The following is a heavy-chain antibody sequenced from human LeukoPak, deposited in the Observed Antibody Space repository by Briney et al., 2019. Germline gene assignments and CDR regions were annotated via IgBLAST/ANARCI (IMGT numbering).Heavy chain of an antibody. CDR1: RFTFSSYA. J-gene: IGHJ4*02. Sequence: GGSLRLSCAASRFTFSSYAMSWVRQAPGKGLEWVSTVSGSGGSTYYADSVKGRFTISRDNSKNTLYLQMNSLRAEDTAVYYCAKDPVRSGSPYYFDYWGQGTLVTVSS. CDR2: VSGSGGST. V-gene: IGHV3-23*01. CDR3: AKDPVRSGSPYYFDY. D-gene: IGHD6-19*01.